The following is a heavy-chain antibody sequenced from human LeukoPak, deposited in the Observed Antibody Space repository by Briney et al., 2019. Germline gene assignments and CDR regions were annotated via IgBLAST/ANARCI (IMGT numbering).Heavy chain of an antibody. CDR1: GSSMSSDYY. D-gene: IGHD3-10*01. Sequence: SETLSLTCTVSGSSMSSDYYWGWIRQPPGKGPEWIGSISDSGSAYYNPSLKSRVTISVDTSKNQFSLKLSSVTAADTAVYYCARSVVQSDYYGSGSLSYWFDPWGQGTLVTVSS. CDR3: ARSVVQSDYYGSGSLSYWFDP. CDR2: ISDSGSA. J-gene: IGHJ5*02. V-gene: IGHV4-38-2*02.